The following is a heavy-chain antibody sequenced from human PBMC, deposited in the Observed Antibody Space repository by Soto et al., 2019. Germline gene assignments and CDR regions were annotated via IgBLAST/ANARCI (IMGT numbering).Heavy chain of an antibody. D-gene: IGHD2-2*01. J-gene: IGHJ5*02. CDR3: ARIPYLGYCSSTSCYDFP. V-gene: IGHV3-30-3*01. CDR2: ISYDGSNK. CDR1: GFTFSSYA. Sequence: PGGSLRLSCAASGFTFSSYAMHWVRQAPGKGLEWVAVISYDGSNKYYADSVKGRFTISRDNSKNTLYLQMNSLRAEDTAVYYCARIPYLGYCSSTSCYDFPWGQGTLVTVSS.